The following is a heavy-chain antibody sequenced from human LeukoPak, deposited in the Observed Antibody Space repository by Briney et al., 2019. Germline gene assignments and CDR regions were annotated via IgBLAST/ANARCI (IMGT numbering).Heavy chain of an antibody. V-gene: IGHV1-8*01. Sequence: ASVKVSCKASGYTFTSYDINWVRQATGQGLEWMGWMNPNSGNTGYAHKFKGRVTMTRNPSISTAYVELSSLRSEDTAVYYCARGLGRYDFWSGYYSAYGMDVWGQGTTVTVSS. CDR3: ARGLGRYDFWSGYYSAYGMDV. CDR2: MNPNSGNT. J-gene: IGHJ6*02. CDR1: GYTFTSYD. D-gene: IGHD3-3*01.